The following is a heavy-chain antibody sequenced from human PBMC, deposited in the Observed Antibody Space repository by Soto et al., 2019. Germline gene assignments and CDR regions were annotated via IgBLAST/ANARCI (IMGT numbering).Heavy chain of an antibody. CDR3: AREGAAAGTVHNWFDP. Sequence: SETLSLTCTVSGGSISSGDYYWSWIRQPPGKGLEWIGYIYYSGSTYYNPSLKSRVTISVDTSKNQFYLKQSSVTAADTAVYYCAREGAAAGTVHNWFDPWGQGTLVTVSS. J-gene: IGHJ5*02. CDR1: GGSISSGDYY. D-gene: IGHD6-13*01. CDR2: IYYSGST. V-gene: IGHV4-30-4*01.